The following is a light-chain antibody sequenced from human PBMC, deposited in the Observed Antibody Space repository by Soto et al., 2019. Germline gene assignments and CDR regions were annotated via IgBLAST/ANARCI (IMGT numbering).Light chain of an antibody. J-gene: IGKJ1*01. CDR1: QSISSW. V-gene: IGKV1-5*01. Sequence: DIQMTQSPSTLSASVGDRVTITCRASQSISSWLAWYQQKPGKAPKLLIYDASSLESGVQSRFSGSGSGTKFTLTISSLQPDDFATYYCQQYNSYWTFGQGTKVDIK. CDR2: DAS. CDR3: QQYNSYWT.